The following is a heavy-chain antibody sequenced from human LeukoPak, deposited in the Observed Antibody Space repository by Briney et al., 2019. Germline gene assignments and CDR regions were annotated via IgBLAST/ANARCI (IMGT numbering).Heavy chain of an antibody. CDR2: IKNDGSSA. CDR3: ARRGTGHGMDV. D-gene: IGHD1-1*01. J-gene: IGHJ6*02. V-gene: IGHV3-74*01. CDR1: GFTFNNYW. Sequence: GGSLRLSCAASGFTFNNYWIHWVSQVPGKGLVWVSRIKNDGSSASYVDSVKGRFTISRDNAKNTLFLQMNSLRAEDTAVYYCARRGTGHGMDVWGQGTTVIVSS.